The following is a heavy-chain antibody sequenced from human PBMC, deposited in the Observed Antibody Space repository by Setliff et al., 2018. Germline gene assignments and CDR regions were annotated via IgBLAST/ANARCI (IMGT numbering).Heavy chain of an antibody. V-gene: IGHV4-61*09. D-gene: IGHD2-15*01. CDR2: IYTRGST. CDR1: GGSISEPNYY. J-gene: IGHJ4*02. Sequence: SLTCTVSGGSISEPNYYWSWIRQPVGKGLEWTGHIYTRGSTNYNPSLRTRVSISVDTSKNHFSLRLSSVTAADTAVYYCLRIRLVPHGHSWGQGTLVTVS. CDR3: LRIRLVPHGHS.